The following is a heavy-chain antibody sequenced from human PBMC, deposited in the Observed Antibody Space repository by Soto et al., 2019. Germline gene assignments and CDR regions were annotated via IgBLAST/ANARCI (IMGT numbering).Heavy chain of an antibody. CDR3: STRAYDTNGYYRFDP. CDR1: GGSSSGHS. J-gene: IGHJ5*01. V-gene: IGHV4-34*01. CDR2: INHSGRV. D-gene: IGHD3-22*01. Sequence: PSETLSLTCAVYGGSSSGHSWTWIRQSPGKGLEWIGDINHSGRVNYSPSLKSRVTISLDTSKNQFSLTLSAVTAADTAMYYCSTRAYDTNGYYRFDPWGQGTLVTVSS.